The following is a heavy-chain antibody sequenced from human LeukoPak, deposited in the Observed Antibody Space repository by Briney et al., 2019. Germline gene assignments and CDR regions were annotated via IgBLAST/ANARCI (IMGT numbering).Heavy chain of an antibody. CDR3: ARDLTTIVGAST. J-gene: IGHJ5*02. V-gene: IGHV4-30-4*08. D-gene: IGHD1-26*01. Sequence: PSQTLSLTCTVSGGSISSGDYYWSWIRQPPGKGLEWIGYIYYSGSTYYNPSLKSRVTISVDTSKNQFSLKLSSVTAADTAVYYYARDLTTIVGASTWGQGTLVTVSS. CDR1: GGSISSGDYY. CDR2: IYYSGST.